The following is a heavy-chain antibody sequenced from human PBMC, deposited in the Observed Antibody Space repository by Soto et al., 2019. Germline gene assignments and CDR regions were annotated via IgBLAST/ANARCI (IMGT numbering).Heavy chain of an antibody. CDR2: IIPIFGTA. V-gene: IGHV1-69*01. Sequence: QVQLVQSGAEVKKPGSSVKVSCKASGGTFSSYAISWVRQAPGQGLEWMGGIIPIFGTANYAQKFQGRVTITADEYTSKAYMEPSSLRSEDTAVYYCARPRSIAAPGHYDYWGQGTLVTVSS. CDR1: GGTFSSYA. CDR3: ARPRSIAAPGHYDY. D-gene: IGHD6-6*01. J-gene: IGHJ4*02.